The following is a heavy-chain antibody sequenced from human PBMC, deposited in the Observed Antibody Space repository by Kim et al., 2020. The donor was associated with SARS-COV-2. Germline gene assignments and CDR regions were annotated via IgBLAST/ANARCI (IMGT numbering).Heavy chain of an antibody. D-gene: IGHD6-13*01. Sequence: SQKFQGRVTITRDTSASTAYMELSSLRSEDTAVYYCARGGYSSSWYWVDPWGQGTLVTVSS. CDR3: ARGGYSSSWYWVDP. J-gene: IGHJ5*02. V-gene: IGHV1-3*01.